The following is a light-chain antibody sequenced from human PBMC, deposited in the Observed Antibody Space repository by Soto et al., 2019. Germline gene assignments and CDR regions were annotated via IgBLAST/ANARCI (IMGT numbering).Light chain of an antibody. CDR2: ATS. CDR1: QSVSGW. Sequence: DIQMTQSPSTLSASVVDTVTVTCRASQSVSGWLAWYQQKPGEAPKLLIYATSNLQSGVPSRFSGSGSGTDFTLTISSLEPEDSAVYYCQQRHMWPITFGQGTRLEI. V-gene: IGKV1-5*01. CDR3: QQRHMWPIT. J-gene: IGKJ5*01.